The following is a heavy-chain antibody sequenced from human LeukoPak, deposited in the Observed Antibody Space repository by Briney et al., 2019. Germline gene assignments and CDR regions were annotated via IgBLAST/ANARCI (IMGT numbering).Heavy chain of an antibody. CDR2: IDYSAST. J-gene: IGHJ3*02. Sequence: SETLSLTCTVSGGSISTYYWSWIRQPPGKGLEWIAYIDYSASTNYNPSLKSRVTISVDTSKNQFSLKLSSVTAADTAVYFCARDSRRELLHAFDIWGQGTMVTVSS. D-gene: IGHD1-26*01. CDR1: GGSISTYY. V-gene: IGHV4-59*01. CDR3: ARDSRRELLHAFDI.